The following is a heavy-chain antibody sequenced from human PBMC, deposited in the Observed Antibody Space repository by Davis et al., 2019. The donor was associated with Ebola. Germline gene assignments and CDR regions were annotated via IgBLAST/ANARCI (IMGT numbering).Heavy chain of an antibody. CDR3: ARMGKSYYDSLWDY. D-gene: IGHD3-10*01. CDR2: IFPGDSDT. J-gene: IGHJ4*02. CDR1: GYSFTSYW. Sequence: GESLKISCTGSGYSFTSYWIVWVRQMPGKGLERMRIIFPGDSDTRYSPSFRGQVTISADKSFSTAYLQWSGLKASETAMYYCARMGKSYYDSLWDYWGQGTLVTVSS. V-gene: IGHV5-51*01.